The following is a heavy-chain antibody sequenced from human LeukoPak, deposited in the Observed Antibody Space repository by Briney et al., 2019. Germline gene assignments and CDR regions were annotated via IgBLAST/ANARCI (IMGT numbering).Heavy chain of an antibody. D-gene: IGHD3-3*01. V-gene: IGHV4-34*01. CDR3: ARSPDFWSGYYRLYYFDY. CDR2: INHSGST. J-gene: IGHJ4*02. Sequence: SETLSLTCAVYGGSFSGYYWSWIRQPPGKGLEWIGEINHSGSTNYNPSLTSRVTISVDTSKNQFSLKLSSVTAADTAVYYCARSPDFWSGYYRLYYFDYWGQGTLVTVSS. CDR1: GGSFSGYY.